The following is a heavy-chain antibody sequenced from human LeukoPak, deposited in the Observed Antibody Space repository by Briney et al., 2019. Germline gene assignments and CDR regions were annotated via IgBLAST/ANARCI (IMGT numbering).Heavy chain of an antibody. V-gene: IGHV1-2*02. CDR1: GYTFTGYY. D-gene: IGHD3-16*01. CDR2: INPNSGDT. CDR3: ARDVWGVGAPRLDY. J-gene: IGHJ4*02. Sequence: ASVKVSCKASGYTFTGYYMHWVRQAPGQGLEWVGWINPNSGDTNFAQKFQGRVTMTRDTSISTAYMELSRLRSDDTAVYYRARDVWGVGAPRLDYWGQGTLVTVSS.